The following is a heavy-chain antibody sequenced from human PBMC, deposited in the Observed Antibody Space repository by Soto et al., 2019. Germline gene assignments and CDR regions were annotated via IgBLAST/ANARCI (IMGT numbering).Heavy chain of an antibody. CDR1: GFTFSSYA. D-gene: IGHD6-19*01. CDR3: ARERGSGWSIDY. Sequence: QVQLVESEGGVVQPGRSLRLSCAASGFTFSSYAMHWVRQAPGKGLEWVAVISYDGSNKYYADSVKGRFTISRDNSKNTLYLQMNSLRAEDTAVYYCARERGSGWSIDYWGQGTLVTVSS. J-gene: IGHJ4*02. V-gene: IGHV3-30-3*01. CDR2: ISYDGSNK.